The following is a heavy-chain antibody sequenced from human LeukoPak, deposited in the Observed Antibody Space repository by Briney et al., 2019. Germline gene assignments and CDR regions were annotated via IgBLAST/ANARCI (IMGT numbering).Heavy chain of an antibody. CDR3: VRGAGGGDY. CDR1: GFNFSSYW. D-gene: IGHD3-16*01. V-gene: IGHV3-7*04. Sequence: GGSLRLSCAASGFNFSSYWMSWVRQAPGKGLEWVANIKPDGGEESYVDSVRGRFTISRDNAKNSLFLQMNSLRGGDTAVYSCVRGAGGGDYWGQGTLVTVSS. CDR2: IKPDGGEE. J-gene: IGHJ4*02.